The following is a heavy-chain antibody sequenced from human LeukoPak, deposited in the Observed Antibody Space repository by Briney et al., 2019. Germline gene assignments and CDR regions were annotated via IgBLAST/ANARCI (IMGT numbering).Heavy chain of an antibody. D-gene: IGHD3-10*01. J-gene: IGHJ4*02. CDR3: ARGRTPRITMVRGVIYLDY. Sequence: SETLSLTCAVYGGSFSGYYWSWIRQPPGKGLEWIGEINHSGSTNYNPSLKSRVTISVDTSKNQFSLKLSSVTAVDTAVYYCARGRTPRITMVRGVIYLDYWGQGTLVTVSS. V-gene: IGHV4-34*01. CDR2: INHSGST. CDR1: GGSFSGYY.